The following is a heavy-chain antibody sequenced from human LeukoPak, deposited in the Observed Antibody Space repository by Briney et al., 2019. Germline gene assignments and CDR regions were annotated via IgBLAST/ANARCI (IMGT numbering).Heavy chain of an antibody. D-gene: IGHD2/OR15-2a*01. CDR1: GYTLTELS. Sequence: ASVKVSCKVSGYTLTELSMHWVRQAPGKGLEWMGGFDPEDGETIYAQKSQGRVTMTEDTSTDTAYMELSSLRSEDTAVYYCATLLVLRGYFDLWGRGTLVTVSS. V-gene: IGHV1-24*01. CDR2: FDPEDGET. CDR3: ATLLVLRGYFDL. J-gene: IGHJ2*01.